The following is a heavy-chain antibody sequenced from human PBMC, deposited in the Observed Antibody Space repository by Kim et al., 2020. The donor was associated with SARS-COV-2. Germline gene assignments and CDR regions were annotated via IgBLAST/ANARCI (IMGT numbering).Heavy chain of an antibody. D-gene: IGHD3-10*01. J-gene: IGHJ4*02. V-gene: IGHV1-18*01. CDR3: ARVGELLWFGELDY. Sequence: AQKLQGRVTMTTDTSTSTAYMELRSLRSDDTAVYYCARVGELLWFGELDYWGQGTLVTVSS.